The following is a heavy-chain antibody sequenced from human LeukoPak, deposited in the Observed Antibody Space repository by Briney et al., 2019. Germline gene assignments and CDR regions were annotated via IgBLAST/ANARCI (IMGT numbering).Heavy chain of an antibody. D-gene: IGHD2-2*02. CDR3: SYQLLYRRWFDP. V-gene: IGHV4-34*01. Sequence: SETLSLTCAVYGGSFSGYYWSWIRQPPGKGLEWIGEINHSGSTNYNPSLKSRVTISVDTSKNQFSLKLSSVTAADTAVYYCSYQLLYRRWFDPWGQGTLVTVSS. CDR2: INHSGST. J-gene: IGHJ5*02. CDR1: GGSFSGYY.